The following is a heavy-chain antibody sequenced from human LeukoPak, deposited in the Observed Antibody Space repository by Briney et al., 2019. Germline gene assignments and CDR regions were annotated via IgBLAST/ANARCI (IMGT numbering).Heavy chain of an antibody. CDR1: GYTFTDYY. CDR3: ARDLPTHGDFANLFDY. D-gene: IGHD4-17*01. Sequence: ASVKVSCKASGYTFTDYYIHWVRQAPGRGLEWMGWINPNSGGTNYAQKFQGRVTMTRDTSISTAYMELSRLRSDDTAVYYCARDLPTHGDFANLFDYWGQGTLVTVSS. J-gene: IGHJ4*02. CDR2: INPNSGGT. V-gene: IGHV1-2*02.